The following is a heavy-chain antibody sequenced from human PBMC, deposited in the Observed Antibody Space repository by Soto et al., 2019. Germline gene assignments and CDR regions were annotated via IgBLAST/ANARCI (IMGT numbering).Heavy chain of an antibody. CDR3: ARGRASCSRASCYLEE. J-gene: IGHJ4*02. CDR2: AHPDGRT. CDR1: GDSITSTNW. D-gene: IGHD2-2*01. V-gene: IGHV4-4*02. Sequence: QVQLQGSGPGLVKPSETLSLTCTVSGDSITSTNWWNWFRQPPGEGLEWIGEAHPDGRTNYHPSLKTRVTFSVDKSRNQFSLKLTCVTAANTAVYFCARGRASCSRASCYLEEWGRVTLVTVS.